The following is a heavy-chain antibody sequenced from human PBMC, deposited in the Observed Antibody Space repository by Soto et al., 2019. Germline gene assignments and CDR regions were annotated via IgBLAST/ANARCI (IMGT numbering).Heavy chain of an antibody. V-gene: IGHV1-69*13. Sequence: ASVKVSCKASGDTFSSYSISWVRQAPGQGLEWMGGIVPIFGTTVYAPRLQGRLTITADGPTSTSYMELSGLTFEDTAVYYCAANSLGGGSQGDVWGQGTTVTVSS. CDR2: IVPIFGTT. CDR3: AANSLGGGSQGDV. J-gene: IGHJ6*02. CDR1: GDTFSSYS. D-gene: IGHD3-10*01.